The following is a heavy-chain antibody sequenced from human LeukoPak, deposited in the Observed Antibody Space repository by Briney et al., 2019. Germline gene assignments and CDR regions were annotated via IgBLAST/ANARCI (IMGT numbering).Heavy chain of an antibody. CDR2: ISAYNGNT. D-gene: IGHD2-2*01. J-gene: IGHJ4*02. CDR1: GYTFTSYG. V-gene: IGHV1-18*04. CDR3: ARAVGEIVVVPAAMDY. Sequence: GAPVKVSCKASGYTFTSYGITWVRQAPGQGLEWMGWISAYNGNTNYAQKLQGRVTMTTDTSTSTAYMELRSLRSDDTAVYYCARAVGEIVVVPAAMDYWGQGTLVTVSS.